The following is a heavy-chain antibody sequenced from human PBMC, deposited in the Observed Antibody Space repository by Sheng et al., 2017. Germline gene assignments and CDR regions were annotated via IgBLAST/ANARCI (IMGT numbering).Heavy chain of an antibody. Sequence: EVQLVESGGGLVQPGGTLRLSCAASGFTFSSYGMSWVRQAPGKGLEWVSAISGSGGSTYYADSVKGRFTISRDNSKNTLYLQMNSLRAEDTAVYYCATSCRLYYGSYDYWGQGTLVTVSS. CDR2: ISGSGGST. CDR1: GFTFSSYG. V-gene: IGHV3-23*04. J-gene: IGHJ4*02. CDR3: ATSCRLYYGSYDY. D-gene: IGHD3-10*01.